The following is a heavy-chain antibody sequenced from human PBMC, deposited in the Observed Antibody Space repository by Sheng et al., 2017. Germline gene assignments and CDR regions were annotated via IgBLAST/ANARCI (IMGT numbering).Heavy chain of an antibody. CDR2: INTGYPNT. CDR3: ARTSSGWSEGGFDS. J-gene: IGHJ4*02. CDR1: GFSFTNYA. Sequence: QVQLVQSGAEVKKPGASVKVSCRASGFSFTNYAIHWVRQAPGQRPEWMGWINTGYPNTKYSQKFQGRVTISRDTSASTAYMELSSLTSEDTAVYYCARTSSGWSEGGFDSWGQGTQVTVSS. D-gene: IGHD6-19*01. V-gene: IGHV1-3*04.